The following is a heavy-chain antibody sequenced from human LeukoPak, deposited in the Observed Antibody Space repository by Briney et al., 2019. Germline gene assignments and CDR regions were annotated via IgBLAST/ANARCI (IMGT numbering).Heavy chain of an antibody. CDR3: ARVAGFGESQNDC. J-gene: IGHJ4*02. CDR2: INPSGGST. CDR1: GYTFISYY. Sequence: ASVKVSCKASGYTFISYYMHWVRQAPGQGLEWMGIINPSGGSTSYAQKFQGRVTMTRDMSTSTVYMELSSLRSEDTAVYYCARVAGFGESQNDCWGQGTLVTVSS. V-gene: IGHV1-46*01. D-gene: IGHD3-10*01.